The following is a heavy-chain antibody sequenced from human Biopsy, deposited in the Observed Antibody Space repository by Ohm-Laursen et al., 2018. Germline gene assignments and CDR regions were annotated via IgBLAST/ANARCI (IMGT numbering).Heavy chain of an antibody. CDR2: ISGYNGNT. CDR3: ARVALPLYLDN. CDR1: GYSFNNYG. J-gene: IGHJ4*02. Sequence: ASVKVSCKASGYSFNNYGINWVRQAPGQGLEWMGRISGYNGNTKYAQKFQGRVTMTTDTSTSAVYMEVRSLRSDDSAVYYWARVALPLYLDNWGQGTRVTVSS. V-gene: IGHV1-18*01. D-gene: IGHD2-21*01.